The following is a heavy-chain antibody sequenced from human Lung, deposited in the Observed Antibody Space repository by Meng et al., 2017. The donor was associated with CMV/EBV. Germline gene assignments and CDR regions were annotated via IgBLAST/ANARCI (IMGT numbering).Heavy chain of an antibody. CDR1: GYTVTSYG. Sequence: SGYTVTSYGIRWVRQAPGQGLERIGWLSAYNGNTNYAQRLQGRVTMTTDTSTSTAYMELRSLRSDDTAVYYCARDRWAFRYSYGVDYWGQGTLVTVSS. J-gene: IGHJ4*02. V-gene: IGHV1-18*01. CDR2: LSAYNGNT. D-gene: IGHD5-18*01. CDR3: ARDRWAFRYSYGVDY.